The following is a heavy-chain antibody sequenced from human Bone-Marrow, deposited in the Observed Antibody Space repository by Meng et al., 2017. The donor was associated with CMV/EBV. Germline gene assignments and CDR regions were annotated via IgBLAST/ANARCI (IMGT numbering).Heavy chain of an antibody. CDR3: AKYLGSGWYYRYYFDY. J-gene: IGHJ4*02. V-gene: IGHV3-23*01. D-gene: IGHD6-19*01. Sequence: GESLKISCTASGFSFDNYGMSWVRQTPGKGLEWVSAISGSGGSTYYADSVKGRFTISRDNSKNTLYLQMNSLRAEDTAVYYCAKYLGSGWYYRYYFDYWGQGTLVTVS. CDR2: ISGSGGST. CDR1: GFSFDNYG.